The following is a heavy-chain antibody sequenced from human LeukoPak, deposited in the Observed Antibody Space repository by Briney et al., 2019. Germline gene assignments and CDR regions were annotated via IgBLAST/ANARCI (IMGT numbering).Heavy chain of an antibody. J-gene: IGHJ4*02. V-gene: IGHV1-2*02. CDR1: GYTFTSYG. Sequence: GASVKVSCKASGYTFTSYGISWVRQAPGQGLEWMGWINPNSGGTNYAQKFQGRVTMTRDTSISTAYMELSRLRSDDTAVYYCARETDLYYFDYWGQGTLVTVSS. CDR3: ARETDLYYFDY. CDR2: INPNSGGT.